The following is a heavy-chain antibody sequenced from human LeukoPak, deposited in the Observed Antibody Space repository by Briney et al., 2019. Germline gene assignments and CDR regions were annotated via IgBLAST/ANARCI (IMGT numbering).Heavy chain of an antibody. V-gene: IGHV4-59*01. CDR3: ARASGGYYNNWFDP. D-gene: IGHD3-22*01. Sequence: SETLSLTCTVSGGSLSTYYWSWIRQPPGKGLDWMGYIYYTGSTNYNPSLKSRVTISADTPKNQFSLNLNSVTAADTAAYYCARASGGYYNNWFDPWGQGTLVTVSS. J-gene: IGHJ5*02. CDR2: IYYTGST. CDR1: GGSLSTYY.